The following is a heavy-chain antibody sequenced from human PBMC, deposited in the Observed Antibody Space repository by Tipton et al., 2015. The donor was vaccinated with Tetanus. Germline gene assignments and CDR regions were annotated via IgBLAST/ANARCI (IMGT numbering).Heavy chain of an antibody. Sequence: LRLSCTVSGGSISSFNYYWGWVRQPAGKGLEWIGRIYTSGSTNYNPSLKSRVTMSVDTSKNQFSLKLTSVTAADTAVYYCARDRYTSSSYDEDFWGQGTLVTVSS. V-gene: IGHV4-61*02. J-gene: IGHJ4*02. CDR2: IYTSGST. CDR3: ARDRYTSSSYDEDF. D-gene: IGHD6-6*01. CDR1: GGSISSFNYY.